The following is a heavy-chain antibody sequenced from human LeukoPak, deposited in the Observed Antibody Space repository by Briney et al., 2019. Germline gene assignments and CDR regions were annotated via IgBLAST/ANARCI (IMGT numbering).Heavy chain of an antibody. CDR1: GFTFSSYI. V-gene: IGHV3-23*01. CDR3: AKTSVGNYFDY. CDR2: ISGSLGST. D-gene: IGHD3-3*01. Sequence: GGSLRLSCAASGFTFSSYIMGWVRQAPGKGLEWVSTISGSLGSTYYADSVRGRFTISRDNAKNTLFLQLNSLRVEDTAVYYCAKTSVGNYFDYWGQGTLVTVSS. J-gene: IGHJ4*02.